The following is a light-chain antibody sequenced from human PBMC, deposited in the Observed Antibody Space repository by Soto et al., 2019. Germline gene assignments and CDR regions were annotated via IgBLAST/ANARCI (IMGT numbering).Light chain of an antibody. J-gene: IGLJ2*01. CDR1: ALPNQY. V-gene: IGLV3-25*03. CDR2: KDS. Sequence: SYELTQSPSVSVSPGQTARITCSGDALPNQYAYWYQQKPGQAPVLVIYKDSERPSGIPERFSGSSSGTTVTLTISGVQAQDEADYYCQSADSRGCVVFGGGTKLTVL. CDR3: QSADSRGCVV.